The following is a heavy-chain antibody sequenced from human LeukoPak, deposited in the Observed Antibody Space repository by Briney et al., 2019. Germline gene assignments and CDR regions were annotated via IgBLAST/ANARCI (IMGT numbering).Heavy chain of an antibody. Sequence: VGSLRLSCAASGFTFCSDWMSWVREAPGKGLGWVANIKQDVSEKYYVESVKGRVTISRDKAKNSLCLQRNSVRSEDTAVSYIARGQNTAMVTYNYYSMDIWGKETTVTVSS. V-gene: IGHV3-7*01. J-gene: IGHJ6*03. CDR1: GFTFCSDW. CDR3: ARGQNTAMVTYNYYSMDI. CDR2: IKQDVSEK. D-gene: IGHD5-18*01.